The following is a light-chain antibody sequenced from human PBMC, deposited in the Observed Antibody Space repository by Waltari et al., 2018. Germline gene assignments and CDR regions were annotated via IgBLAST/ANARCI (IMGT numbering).Light chain of an antibody. CDR2: AVT. Sequence: QSALTQPPSASGSPEQSVTISCTGTSSDVGRYDFVSWYQQHPGRVPKLIIFAVTKRPSGGPDRFSGSKSANTASLAVSGLQAADEADYYCSSYTGRTVIFGGGTKLTVL. V-gene: IGLV2-8*01. CDR1: SSDVGRYDF. J-gene: IGLJ2*01. CDR3: SSYTGRTVI.